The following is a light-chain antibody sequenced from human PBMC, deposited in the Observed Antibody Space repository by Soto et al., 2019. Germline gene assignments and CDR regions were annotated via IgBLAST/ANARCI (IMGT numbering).Light chain of an antibody. CDR3: CSYADSYTFV. J-gene: IGLJ2*01. V-gene: IGLV2-11*01. CDR1: SSDVGIYNY. CDR2: DVS. Sequence: QSALTQPRSVSGSPGQSVTISCTGTSSDVGIYNYVSWYQQHPGKAPKLMIYDVSKRPSGVPDRFSGSKSGNTASLTISGLQAEDEGDYYCCSYADSYTFVFGGGTKVTVL.